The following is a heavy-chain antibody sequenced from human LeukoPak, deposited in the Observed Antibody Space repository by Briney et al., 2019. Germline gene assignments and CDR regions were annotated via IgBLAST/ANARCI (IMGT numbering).Heavy chain of an antibody. CDR2: IYSGGST. D-gene: IGHD1-26*01. Sequence: GGSLRLSCAASGFTVSSNYMSWVRQAPGKGLEWVSVIYSGGSTYSTDSVKGRFTISRDNSKNTLFLQMNSLRAEDTAVYYCAREGPGRPIDYWGQGTLVTVSS. J-gene: IGHJ4*02. CDR3: AREGPGRPIDY. CDR1: GFTVSSNY. V-gene: IGHV3-66*01.